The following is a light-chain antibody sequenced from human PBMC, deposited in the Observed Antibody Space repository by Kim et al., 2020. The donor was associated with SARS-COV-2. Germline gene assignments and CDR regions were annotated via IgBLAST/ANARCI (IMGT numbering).Light chain of an antibody. Sequence: DIQMTQSQSSLSASVGDRVTITCRASQSISRYLHWYQQKPGKAPKLLIYAASSLQSGVPSRFSGSGSGTDFTLTISSLQPEDFATYYCQQSYSTPCTFGQGTKVDIK. V-gene: IGKV1-39*01. CDR1: QSISRY. J-gene: IGKJ1*01. CDR3: QQSYSTPCT. CDR2: AAS.